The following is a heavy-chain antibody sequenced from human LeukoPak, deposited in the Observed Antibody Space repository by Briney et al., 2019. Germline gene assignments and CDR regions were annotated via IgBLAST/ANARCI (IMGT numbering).Heavy chain of an antibody. V-gene: IGHV3-48*01. CDR1: GFNFIDYS. Sequence: GGSLRLSCAASGFNFIDYSMNWVRQAPGKGLEWSSYIGISSGNTKYADSVKGRFTISRDKARNSLYLQMNSLRVEDTAMYYCARDHRYAFDNWGHGTLVTVSS. CDR3: ARDHRYAFDN. J-gene: IGHJ4*01. CDR2: IGISSGNT. D-gene: IGHD5-12*01.